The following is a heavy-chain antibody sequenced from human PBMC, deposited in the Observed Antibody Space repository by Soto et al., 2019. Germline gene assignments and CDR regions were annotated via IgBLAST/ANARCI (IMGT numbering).Heavy chain of an antibody. CDR2: IYYSGST. CDR1: GGSISSGGYY. Sequence: PSETMSLTCTVSGGSISSGGYYWIWIRQHPGKGLAGIGYIYYSGSTYYNPSLKSRVTISVDTSKNQFSLKLSSVTAADTAVYYCARDNQMGIFYSQTSGMDVWGQGTTVTVA. J-gene: IGHJ6*02. V-gene: IGHV4-31*03. D-gene: IGHD2-21*01. CDR3: ARDNQMGIFYSQTSGMDV.